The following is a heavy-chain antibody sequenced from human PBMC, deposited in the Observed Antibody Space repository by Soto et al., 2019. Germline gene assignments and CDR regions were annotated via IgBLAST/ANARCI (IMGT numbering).Heavy chain of an antibody. Sequence: GGSLRLSCAASGFTFSSYAMSWVRQAPGRGLEWVSAISGSGGNTYYADSVKGRFTISRDNSKNTLYLQVNSLRAEDTAVYYCAKGGGWEFDYWGQGTLVTVSS. CDR3: AKGGGWEFDY. CDR2: ISGSGGNT. V-gene: IGHV3-23*01. CDR1: GFTFSSYA. J-gene: IGHJ4*02. D-gene: IGHD6-19*01.